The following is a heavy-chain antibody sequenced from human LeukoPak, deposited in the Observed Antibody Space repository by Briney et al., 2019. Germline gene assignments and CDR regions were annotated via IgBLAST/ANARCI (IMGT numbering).Heavy chain of an antibody. D-gene: IGHD5-18*01. J-gene: IGHJ4*02. Sequence: GGSLRLSCAASGFTFVSYWMHWVRQAPGKGLVWVSRINGYGSSTDFADSVKGRFTISRDNAKNTLYLQMNSLRTEDTAVYYCARDAPGNTALDYWGQGTLVTVSS. V-gene: IGHV3-74*01. CDR3: ARDAPGNTALDY. CDR2: INGYGSST. CDR1: GFTFVSYW.